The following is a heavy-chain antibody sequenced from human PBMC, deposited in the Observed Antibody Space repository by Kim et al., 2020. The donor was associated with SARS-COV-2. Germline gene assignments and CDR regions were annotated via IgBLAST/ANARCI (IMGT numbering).Heavy chain of an antibody. D-gene: IGHD3-9*01. V-gene: IGHV3-48*02. CDR1: GFTFSSYS. Sequence: GGSLRLSCAASGFTFSSYSMNWVRQAPGKGLEWVSYISSSSSTIYYADSVKGRFTISRDNAKNSLYLQMNSLRDEDTAVYYCARDGGVVLRYFRSGMDVWGQGTTVTVSS. CDR2: ISSSSSTI. J-gene: IGHJ6*02. CDR3: ARDGGVVLRYFRSGMDV.